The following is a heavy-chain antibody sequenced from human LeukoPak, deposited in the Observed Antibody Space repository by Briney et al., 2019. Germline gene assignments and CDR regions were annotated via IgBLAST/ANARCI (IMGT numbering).Heavy chain of an antibody. CDR3: ARESATSGSTD. D-gene: IGHD3-10*01. V-gene: IGHV4-61*02. CDR2: IYTSGST. J-gene: IGHJ4*02. CDR1: GGSISSGSYY. Sequence: PSQTLSLTCTVSGGSISSGSYYWSWIRQPAGKGLEWIGRIYTSGSTNYNPSLKSRVTISVDTSKNQFSLKLSSVTAADTAFYYCARESATSGSTDWGQGTLVTVSS.